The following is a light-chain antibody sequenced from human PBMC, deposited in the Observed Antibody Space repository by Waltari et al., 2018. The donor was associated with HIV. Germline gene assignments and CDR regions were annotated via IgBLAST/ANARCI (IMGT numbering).Light chain of an antibody. V-gene: IGLV1-51*02. CDR3: ATWDSSLSVGVV. J-gene: IGLJ2*01. Sequence: QSVLTQPPSVSAAPGQQVTLSCSGSSANLGNNFLSWYQPPPGTAPKRLIYEGNKRRSGVPDRFCGSKAGPTATLGITGLQTGDEADYYCATWDSSLSVGVVFGGGTKLTVL. CDR2: EGN. CDR1: SANLGNNF.